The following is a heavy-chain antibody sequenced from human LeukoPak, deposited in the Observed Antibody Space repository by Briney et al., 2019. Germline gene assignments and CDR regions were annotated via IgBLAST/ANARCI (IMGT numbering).Heavy chain of an antibody. CDR3: ARVTDYDSSGYYRAWFNP. D-gene: IGHD3-22*01. Sequence: PSETLSLTCTVSGGSISSGDYYWSWIRQPPGKGLEWIGYIYYSGSTYYNPSLKSRVTISVDTSKNQFSLKLSSVTAADTAVYYCARVTDYDSSGYYRAWFNPWGQGTLVTVSS. CDR2: IYYSGST. CDR1: GGSISSGDYY. J-gene: IGHJ5*02. V-gene: IGHV4-30-4*01.